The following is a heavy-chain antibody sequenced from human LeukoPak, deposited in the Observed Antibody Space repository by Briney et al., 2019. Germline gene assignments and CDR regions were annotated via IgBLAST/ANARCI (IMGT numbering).Heavy chain of an antibody. CDR3: ATAGLDY. CDR2: VRSDGNDK. D-gene: IGHD2-21*02. J-gene: IGHJ4*02. Sequence: GGSLRLSCAASEFTFSNYGMHWVRQAPGKGLEWVTFVRSDGNDKYYADFVKGRFTIPRDNSKNTLYLQMTSLRVEDTAIYYCATAGLDYWGQGSLVTVSS. V-gene: IGHV3-30*02. CDR1: EFTFSNYG.